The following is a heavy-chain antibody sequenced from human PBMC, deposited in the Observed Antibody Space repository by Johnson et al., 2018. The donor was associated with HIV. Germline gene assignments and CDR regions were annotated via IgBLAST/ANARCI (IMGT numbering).Heavy chain of an antibody. Sequence: QVQLVESGGGVVQPGRSLRLSCAASGFTFSSYGMHWVRQAPGKGLEWVAVISYDGSNKYYVDSVKGRFTISRDNAKNSLYLQMNSLRAEDTAVYYCAKGRSPRIQLRTWAFDIWGQGTMVIVSS. V-gene: IGHV3-30*18. J-gene: IGHJ3*02. D-gene: IGHD5-18*01. CDR3: AKGRSPRIQLRTWAFDI. CDR2: ISYDGSNK. CDR1: GFTFSSYG.